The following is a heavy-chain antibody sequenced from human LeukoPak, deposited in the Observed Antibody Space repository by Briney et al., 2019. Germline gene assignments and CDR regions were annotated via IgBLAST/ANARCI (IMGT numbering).Heavy chain of an antibody. CDR2: INPNTGGT. J-gene: IGHJ5*02. CDR3: ARADRLHGGPYLVGP. CDR1: GYTFTDYY. Sequence: ASVKVSCKTSGYTFTDYYMHWVRQAPGQGLEWMGWINPNTGGTSSAQKFQGRVTMSRDTAITTVYMEVSWLTSDDTAIYYCARADRLHGGPYLVGPWGQGTLVTVSS. D-gene: IGHD3-16*01. V-gene: IGHV1-2*02.